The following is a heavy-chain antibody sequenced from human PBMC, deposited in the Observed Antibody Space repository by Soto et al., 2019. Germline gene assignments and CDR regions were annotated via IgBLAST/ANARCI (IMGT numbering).Heavy chain of an antibody. V-gene: IGHV1-69*13. Sequence: SVKVSCKASGGTFSSYAISWVRQAPGQGLEWMGGIIPIFGTANYAQKFQGRVTITADESTSTAYMELSDLRSEDTAVYYCARVPRYSFEIVQVPAVMFEDWFDPWGQGTLVTVSS. CDR3: ARVPRYSFEIVQVPAVMFEDWFDP. D-gene: IGHD2-2*01. CDR2: IIPIFGTA. CDR1: GGTFSSYA. J-gene: IGHJ5*02.